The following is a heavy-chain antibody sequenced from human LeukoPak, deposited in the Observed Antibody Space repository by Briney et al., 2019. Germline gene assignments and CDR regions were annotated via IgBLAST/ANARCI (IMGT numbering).Heavy chain of an antibody. CDR2: ISSSSSTI. J-gene: IGHJ5*02. V-gene: IGHV3-48*01. Sequence: GGSLRLSCAASGFTFSSYSMNWVRQAPGKGLEWVSYISSSSSTIYYADSVKGRFTISRDNAKNSLSLQMNSLRAEDTAVYYCAREGGQESGTYYMGWFDPWGQGTLVTVSS. D-gene: IGHD1-26*01. CDR3: AREGGQESGTYYMGWFDP. CDR1: GFTFSSYS.